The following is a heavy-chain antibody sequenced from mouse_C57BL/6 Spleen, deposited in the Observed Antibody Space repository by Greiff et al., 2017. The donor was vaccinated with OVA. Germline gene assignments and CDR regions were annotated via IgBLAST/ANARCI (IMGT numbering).Heavy chain of an antibody. D-gene: IGHD2-4*01. Sequence: QVQLQQSGAELVRPGTSVKMSCKASGYTFTNYWIGWAKQRPGHGLEWIGDIYPGGGYTNYNEKFKGKATLTADKSSSTAYLQFSSLTSEDSAIYYCARRNYDYGWFAYWGQGTLVTVSA. CDR1: GYTFTNYW. J-gene: IGHJ3*01. CDR2: IYPGGGYT. V-gene: IGHV1-63*01. CDR3: ARRNYDYGWFAY.